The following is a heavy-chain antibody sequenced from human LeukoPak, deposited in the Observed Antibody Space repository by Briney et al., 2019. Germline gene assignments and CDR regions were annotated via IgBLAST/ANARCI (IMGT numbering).Heavy chain of an antibody. V-gene: IGHV4-59*01. J-gene: IGHJ4*02. D-gene: IGHD2-2*01. Sequence: PSETLSLTCTVSGGSISSYYWSWIRQPPGKGLEWIGYTYYSGSTNYNPSLKSRVTISVDTSKNQFSLKLSSVTAADTAVYYCARGIVVVPAAKSGTTVTPPLWGYWGQGTLVTVSS. CDR3: ARGIVVVPAAKSGTTVTPPLWGY. CDR1: GGSISSYY. CDR2: TYYSGST.